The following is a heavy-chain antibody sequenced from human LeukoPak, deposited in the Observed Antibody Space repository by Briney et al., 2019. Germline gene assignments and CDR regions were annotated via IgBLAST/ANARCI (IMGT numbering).Heavy chain of an antibody. V-gene: IGHV4-4*02. D-gene: IGHD1-1*01. Sequence: SGTLSLTCAVSGGSISSSNWWSWVRQPPGKGLEWIGEIYHSGSTYYNPSLKSRVTISVDRSKNQFSLKLSSVTAADTAVYYCARALGTGTAPVHDAFDIWGQGTMVTVSS. CDR3: ARALGTGTAPVHDAFDI. J-gene: IGHJ3*02. CDR2: IYHSGST. CDR1: GGSISSSNW.